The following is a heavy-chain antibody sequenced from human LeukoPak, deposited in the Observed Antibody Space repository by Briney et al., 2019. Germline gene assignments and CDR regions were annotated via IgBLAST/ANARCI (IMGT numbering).Heavy chain of an antibody. D-gene: IGHD3-22*01. CDR2: IYYSGST. Sequence: SETLSLTCTVSGGSISSYYWSWIRQPPGKGLEWIGYIYYSGSTNYNPSLKSRVTISVDTSKNQFSLKLSSVTAADTAVYYCERVLIVVDHWSGGSLYYFDYWGQGTLDTASS. J-gene: IGHJ4*02. CDR1: GGSISSYY. V-gene: IGHV4-59*01. CDR3: ERVLIVVDHWSGGSLYYFDY.